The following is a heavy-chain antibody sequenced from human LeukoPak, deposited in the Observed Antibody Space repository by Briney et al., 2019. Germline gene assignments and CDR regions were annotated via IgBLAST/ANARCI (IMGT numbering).Heavy chain of an antibody. CDR2: IWYDGSNK. D-gene: IGHD2-2*01. V-gene: IGHV3-33*01. CDR3: ARDLRELYSTSYYFDY. J-gene: IGHJ4*02. CDR1: GFTFSSYG. Sequence: GRSLRLSCAASGFTFSSYGMHWVRQAPGKGLEGVAVIWYDGSNKYYADSVKGRFTISRDNSKNTLYLQMNSLRAEDTAVYYCARDLRELYSTSYYFDYWGQGTLVTVSS.